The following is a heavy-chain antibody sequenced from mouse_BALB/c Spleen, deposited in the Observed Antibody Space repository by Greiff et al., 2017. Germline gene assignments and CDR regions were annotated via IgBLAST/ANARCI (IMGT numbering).Heavy chain of an antibody. CDR2: IHPGSGGT. V-gene: IGHV1-15*01. D-gene: IGHD1-1*01. CDR3: TNGHFTREDFDV. J-gene: IGHJ1*01. Sequence: VQLQQSGAELVRPGASVKLSCKALGYTFTDYEMHWVKQTPVHGLEWIGAIHPGSGGTAYNPKFTGKATLTADKSSSTAYMELSRLTSEESAVYYCTNGHFTREDFDVWGEGTTVTVSS. CDR1: GYTFTDYE.